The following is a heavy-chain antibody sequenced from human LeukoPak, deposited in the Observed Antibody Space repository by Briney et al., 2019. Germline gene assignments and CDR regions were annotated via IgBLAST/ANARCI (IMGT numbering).Heavy chain of an antibody. D-gene: IGHD2-8*02. J-gene: IGHJ4*02. CDR3: ARARSCTGGKCFRSFDY. Sequence: SQTLSLTCTVSGGSISSGDYYWSWIRQPTGKGLEWIGYINYSGTTYYNPSLKSRITISVDTSKSQFSLRLTSVTAADTAVYYCARARSCTGGKCFRSFDYWGQGTLVTVSS. CDR2: INYSGTT. V-gene: IGHV4-30-4*08. CDR1: GGSISSGDYY.